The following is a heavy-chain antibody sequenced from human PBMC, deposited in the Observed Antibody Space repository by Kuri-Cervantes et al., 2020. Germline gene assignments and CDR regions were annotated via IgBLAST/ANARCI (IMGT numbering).Heavy chain of an antibody. CDR1: GYTFSSYG. J-gene: IGHJ4*02. CDR3: YCRLLSGDYEN. CDR2: IIPILGTT. V-gene: IGHV1-69*10. Sequence: SVKVSCKASGYTFSSYGISWVRQAPGQGLEWMGGIIPILGTTNYAQKFQGRVTMTTDTSTSTAYMELRSLRSDDTAVYYCYCRLLSGDYENWGQGTLVTVSS. D-gene: IGHD4-17*01.